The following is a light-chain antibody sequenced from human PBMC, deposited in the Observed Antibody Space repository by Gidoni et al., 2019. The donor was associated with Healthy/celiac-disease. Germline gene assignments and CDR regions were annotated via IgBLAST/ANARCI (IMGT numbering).Light chain of an antibody. CDR3: QQSYSTPLT. CDR2: AAS. CDR1: QSISSY. Sequence: IQVTQSPSSLSASVGDRVTITCRASQSISSYLNLYQQKPGKAPKLLIYAASSLQSGVPSRFSGSGSGTDFTLTISSLQPEDFATYYCQQSYSTPLTFGGGTKVEIK. V-gene: IGKV1-39*01. J-gene: IGKJ4*01.